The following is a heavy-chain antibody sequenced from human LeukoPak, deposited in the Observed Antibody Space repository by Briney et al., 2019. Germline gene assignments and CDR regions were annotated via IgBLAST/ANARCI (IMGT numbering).Heavy chain of an antibody. CDR2: IRYDGTTK. D-gene: IGHD3-3*02. Sequence: GGSLRLSCVASGFIFSSFDMHWVRQAPGKGLEWVAFIRYDGTTKYYADSVKGRFTISRDNSRNTLYLEMNSLRAEDTAVYYCAKISSHWGQGTLVTVSS. J-gene: IGHJ4*02. CDR1: GFIFSSFD. CDR3: AKISSH. V-gene: IGHV3-30*02.